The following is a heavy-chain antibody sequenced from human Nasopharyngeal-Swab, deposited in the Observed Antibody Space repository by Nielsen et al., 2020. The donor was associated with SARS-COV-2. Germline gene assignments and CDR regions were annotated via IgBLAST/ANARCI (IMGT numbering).Heavy chain of an antibody. CDR3: VRGQKAFDV. CDR2: IATGTYGATP. V-gene: IGHV3-49*02. J-gene: IGHJ3*01. Sequence: SLKISCASSGFPLASYALTWVRQAPGRGLEWLGFIATGTYGATPKYAASVRGRFTISRDDSRNFAYLQMDGLTVGDTALYHCVRGQKAFDVWGQGAMVTVSS. CDR1: GFPLASYA. D-gene: IGHD3-10*01.